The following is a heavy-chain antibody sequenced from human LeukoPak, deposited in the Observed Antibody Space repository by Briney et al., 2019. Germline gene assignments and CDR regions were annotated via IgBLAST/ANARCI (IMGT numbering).Heavy chain of an antibody. CDR2: TSYDGSNE. Sequence: GGSLRLSCAASGFTLSNYAMHWVRQAPGKGLEWVAVTSYDGSNEYSADSVKGRLTISRDNSKNTVYLRMNSLRAEDTAVYYCARQDIAAAVTFDYWGQGTLVTVSP. CDR1: GFTLSNYA. J-gene: IGHJ4*02. V-gene: IGHV3-30*04. D-gene: IGHD6-13*01. CDR3: ARQDIAAAVTFDY.